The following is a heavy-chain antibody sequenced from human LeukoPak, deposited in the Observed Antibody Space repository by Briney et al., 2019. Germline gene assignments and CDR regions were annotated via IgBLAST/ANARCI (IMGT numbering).Heavy chain of an antibody. J-gene: IGHJ4*02. D-gene: IGHD4-23*01. CDR2: ISVDGSRT. CDR3: TRDSRGKAFDY. CDR1: EFTLSSYW. V-gene: IGHV3-74*01. Sequence: GGSLRLSCVASEFTLSSYWMHWVRQAPGKGLVWVSRISVDGSRTNYADSVQGRFTISRDNAKNTVYLQVNSLRAEDTAVYYCTRDSRGKAFDYWGQGTLVTVSS.